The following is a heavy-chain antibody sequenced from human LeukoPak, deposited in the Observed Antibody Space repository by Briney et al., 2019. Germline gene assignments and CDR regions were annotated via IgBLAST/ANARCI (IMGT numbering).Heavy chain of an antibody. CDR2: ISWDGGST. CDR3: AKDKSLNGDAFDI. CDR1: GFTFDDYA. V-gene: IGHV3-43D*03. Sequence: PGGSLRLSCAASGFTFDDYAMLWVRQAPGKGLEWVSLISWDGGSTYYADSVKGRFTISRDNSKNSLYLQMNSLRAEDTALYYCAKDKSLNGDAFDIWGQGTMVTVSS. J-gene: IGHJ3*02.